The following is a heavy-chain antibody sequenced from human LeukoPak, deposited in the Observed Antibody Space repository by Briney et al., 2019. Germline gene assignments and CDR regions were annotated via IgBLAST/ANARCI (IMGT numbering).Heavy chain of an antibody. J-gene: IGHJ4*02. CDR2: ISYDGSNK. D-gene: IGHD4-17*01. Sequence: PGGSLRLSCAASGFTFSSYSMNWVRQAPGKGLEWVAVISYDGSNKYYADSVKGRFTISRDNSKNTLYLQMNSLRAEDTAVYYCARAVKEYYFDYWGQGTLVTVSS. CDR1: GFTFSSYS. V-gene: IGHV3-30-3*01. CDR3: ARAVKEYYFDY.